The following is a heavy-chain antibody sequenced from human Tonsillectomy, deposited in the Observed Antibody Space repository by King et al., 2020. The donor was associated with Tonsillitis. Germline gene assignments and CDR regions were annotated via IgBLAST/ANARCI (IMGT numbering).Heavy chain of an antibody. Sequence: QLVQSGAEVKKPGASVKVSCKASGYTFTSYDINWVRQATGQGLEWMGWMNPNSGNTGYSQKFQGRVTMTRHTSIITAYMELSSLRSEDTAVYYCARVSNLRITGTPWWGQGTLVTVSS. J-gene: IGHJ4*02. CDR3: ARVSNLRITGTPW. V-gene: IGHV1-8*01. CDR2: MNPNSGNT. D-gene: IGHD1-20*01. CDR1: GYTFTSYD.